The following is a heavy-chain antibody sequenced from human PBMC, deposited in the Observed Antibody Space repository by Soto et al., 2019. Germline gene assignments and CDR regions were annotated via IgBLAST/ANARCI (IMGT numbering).Heavy chain of an antibody. D-gene: IGHD4-17*01. J-gene: IGHJ4*02. V-gene: IGHV1-18*01. Sequence: ASVKVSCKASGYTFTSYGISWVRQAPGQGLEWMGWINAGNGNAKYSQKFQGRVTFTRDTSANTAYMELSSLISEDTAVYYCARPNDYADCLDLWGQGTLVTVSS. CDR1: GYTFTSYG. CDR2: INAGNGNA. CDR3: ARPNDYADCLDL.